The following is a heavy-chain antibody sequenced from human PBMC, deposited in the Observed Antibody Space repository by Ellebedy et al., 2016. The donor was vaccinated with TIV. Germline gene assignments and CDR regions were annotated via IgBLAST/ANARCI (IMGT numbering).Heavy chain of an antibody. CDR2: IIPTPGTA. D-gene: IGHD2-21*02. CDR3: ATDWGDWDVVVTAIGAFDI. CDR1: GGTFSSYA. V-gene: IGHV1-69*04. J-gene: IGHJ3*02. Sequence: AASVKVSCKASGGTFSSYAISWVRQAPGQGLEWMGRIIPTPGTANYATKFQGRLKIIADKSTRTVYMELSSLRSEDTAVYFCATDWGDWDVVVTAIGAFDIWGQGTMVTVSS.